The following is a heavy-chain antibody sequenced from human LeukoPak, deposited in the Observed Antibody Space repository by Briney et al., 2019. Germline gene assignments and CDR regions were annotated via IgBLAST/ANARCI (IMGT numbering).Heavy chain of an antibody. CDR2: TYYSGST. J-gene: IGHJ4*02. D-gene: IGHD5-12*01. CDR1: GGSISSGDYY. Sequence: SETLSLTCTVSGGSISSGDYYWGWLRQPPGTGLEWIGYTYYSGSTYYNPSLKSRVTISVDTSKNQFSLKLSSVTAADTAVYYCASWPPFTWIGIDYWGQGTLVTVSS. V-gene: IGHV4-30-4*01. CDR3: ASWPPFTWIGIDY.